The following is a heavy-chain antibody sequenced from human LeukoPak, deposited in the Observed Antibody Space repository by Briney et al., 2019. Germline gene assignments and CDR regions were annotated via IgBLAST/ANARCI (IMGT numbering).Heavy chain of an antibody. V-gene: IGHV3-33*01. Sequence: AGGSLRLSCAASGFTFSSYGMHWVRQAPGKGLEWVAVIWYDGSNKYYADSVKGRFTISRDNSKNTLYLQMNSLRAEDTAVYYCARGKSFKRPLYSSSYPFDYWGQGTLVTVSS. CDR3: ARGKSFKRPLYSSSYPFDY. CDR1: GFTFSSYG. J-gene: IGHJ4*02. CDR2: IWYDGSNK. D-gene: IGHD6-13*01.